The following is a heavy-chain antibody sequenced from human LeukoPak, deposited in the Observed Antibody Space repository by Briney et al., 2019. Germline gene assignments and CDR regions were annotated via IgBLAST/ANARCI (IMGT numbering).Heavy chain of an antibody. CDR3: ARWLVGALKPGAFDI. CDR1: GFTFTSNT. J-gene: IGHJ3*02. Sequence: GGSLRLSCAASGFTFTSNTMNWVRQAPGKGLEWVSSISSSSSYIYYADSVKGRLTISRDNVKNSLFLQMNSLRAEDTAVYYCARWLVGALKPGAFDIWGQGTMVTVSS. V-gene: IGHV3-21*06. CDR2: ISSSSSYI. D-gene: IGHD1-26*01.